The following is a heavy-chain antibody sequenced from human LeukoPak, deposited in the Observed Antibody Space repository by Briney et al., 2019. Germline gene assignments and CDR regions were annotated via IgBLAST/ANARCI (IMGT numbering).Heavy chain of an antibody. CDR2: IYYSGST. D-gene: IGHD6-13*01. CDR1: GGSISSYY. V-gene: IGHV4-59*01. CDR3: ARGVSSSSLNHFDY. J-gene: IGHJ4*02. Sequence: PSETLSLSCTVSGGSISSYYLSWIRQPPGEGLEWIGYIYYSGSTNYNPSLNSRVTMSVDTSKSQFSLNLSSATAADTAVYFCARGVSSSSLNHFDYWGQGTLVTVSS.